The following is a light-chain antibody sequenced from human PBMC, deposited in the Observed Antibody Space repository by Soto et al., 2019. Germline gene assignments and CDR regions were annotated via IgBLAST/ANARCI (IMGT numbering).Light chain of an antibody. Sequence: DIVMTKSPATLSVSPGERATLSCRASQNVSRDLAWYQQRPGQAPRLLIYVASTRATGIPARLSGSGSGTEFTLSITSLQSEDFALYYCQQYNKWPTFGQGTKVEVK. CDR2: VAS. J-gene: IGKJ1*01. CDR1: QNVSRD. CDR3: QQYNKWPT. V-gene: IGKV3-15*01.